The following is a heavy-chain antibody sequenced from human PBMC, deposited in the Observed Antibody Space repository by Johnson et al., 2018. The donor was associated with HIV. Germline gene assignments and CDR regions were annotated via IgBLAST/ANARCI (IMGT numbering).Heavy chain of an antibody. D-gene: IGHD3-22*01. V-gene: IGHV3-11*04. CDR1: GFTFSDYY. Sequence: QVQLVESGGGLVKPGESLRLSCAASGFTFSDYYMSWIRQAPGKGLEWVSYISSSATTKYYADSVKGRFTISRDNSKNTLYLQMNSLRAEDTAVYYCARRYYDSSGYYPNAFDIWGQGTMVTVSS. CDR2: ISSSATTK. CDR3: ARRYYDSSGYYPNAFDI. J-gene: IGHJ3*02.